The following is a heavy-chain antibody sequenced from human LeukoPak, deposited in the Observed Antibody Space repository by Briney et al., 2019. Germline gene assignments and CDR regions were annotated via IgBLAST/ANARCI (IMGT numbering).Heavy chain of an antibody. CDR2: IYHSGST. CDR1: GGSISSGGYY. D-gene: IGHD6-6*01. Sequence: KPSETLSLTCTVSGGSISSGGYYWSWIRQPPGKGLEWIGYIYHSGSTYYNPSLKSRVTISVDRSKNQFSLKLSSVTAADTAVYYCAARPSIAARALDYWGQGTLVTVSS. V-gene: IGHV4-30-2*01. J-gene: IGHJ4*02. CDR3: AARPSIAARALDY.